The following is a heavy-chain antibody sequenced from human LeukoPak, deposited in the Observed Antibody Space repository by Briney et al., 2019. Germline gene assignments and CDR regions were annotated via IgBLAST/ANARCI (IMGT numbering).Heavy chain of an antibody. CDR3: ASVDRGWFAVGEY. V-gene: IGHV4-34*01. CDR2: IYYSGST. J-gene: IGHJ4*02. D-gene: IGHD3-10*01. CDR1: GGSFSGYY. Sequence: SETLSLTCAVYGGSFSGYYWSWIRQPPGKGLEWIGSIYYSGSTYYNPSLKSRVTISVDTSKNQFSLKLTSVTAADTAVYYCASVDRGWFAVGEYWGQGTLVTVSS.